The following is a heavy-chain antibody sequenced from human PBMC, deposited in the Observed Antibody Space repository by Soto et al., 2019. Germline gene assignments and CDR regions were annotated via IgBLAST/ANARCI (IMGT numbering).Heavy chain of an antibody. J-gene: IGHJ6*02. CDR1: GFTFSSYE. Sequence: GSLRLACSASGFTFSSYEMNWVRQAPGKGLEWVSYISSSGSTIYYADSVKGRFTISRDNAKNSLYLQMNSLRAEDTAVYYCERDSESGYGVYYYYYGMDVWGQGTTVTVSS. CDR2: ISSSGSTI. D-gene: IGHD5-12*01. CDR3: ERDSESGYGVYYYYYGMDV. V-gene: IGHV3-48*03.